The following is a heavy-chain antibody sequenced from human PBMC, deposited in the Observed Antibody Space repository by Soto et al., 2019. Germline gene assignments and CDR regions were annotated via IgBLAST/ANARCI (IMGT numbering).Heavy chain of an antibody. J-gene: IGHJ6*02. CDR2: TYYRSKWYN. V-gene: IGHV6-1*01. CDR1: GDSVSSNMAV. Sequence: SQTLSLTCAISGDSVSSNMAVWNWIRQSPSRGLEWLGRTYYRSKWYNDYAVSVKSRITINPDTSKNQFSLQLNSVTPEDTAVYYYATEEEAMVTAIEDYYDDGMDVWGQGTTVPVSS. D-gene: IGHD5-18*01. CDR3: ATEEEAMVTAIEDYYDDGMDV.